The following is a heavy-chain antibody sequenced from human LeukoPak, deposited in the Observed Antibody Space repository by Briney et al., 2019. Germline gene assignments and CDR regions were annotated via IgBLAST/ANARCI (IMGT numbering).Heavy chain of an antibody. D-gene: IGHD3-16*01. J-gene: IGHJ6*04. Sequence: SETLSLTCTVSGGSISSSSYYWGWIRQPPGKGLEWIGYIYYSGSTYYNPSLKSRVALSADTSKNQFSLKLNSVTVADSAVYFCARARGDSPRIYYMDVWGKGTTVTVSS. CDR2: IYYSGST. CDR1: GGSISSSSYY. CDR3: ARARGDSPRIYYMDV. V-gene: IGHV4-30-4*08.